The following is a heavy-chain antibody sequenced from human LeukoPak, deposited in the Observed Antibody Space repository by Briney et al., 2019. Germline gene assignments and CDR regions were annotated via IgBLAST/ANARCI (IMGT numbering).Heavy chain of an antibody. V-gene: IGHV3-11*05. CDR3: ARDRLIMVRGLPDY. J-gene: IGHJ4*02. CDR1: GFTSSDYY. D-gene: IGHD3-10*01. Sequence: GGSLRLSCAVSGFTSSDYYMSWIRQAPGKGLEWVSDISSSRRYTNYADSVKGRFTISTDNAKNSLYLQMNSLRAEDTAVYYCARDRLIMVRGLPDYWGQGTLVTVSS. CDR2: ISSSRRYT.